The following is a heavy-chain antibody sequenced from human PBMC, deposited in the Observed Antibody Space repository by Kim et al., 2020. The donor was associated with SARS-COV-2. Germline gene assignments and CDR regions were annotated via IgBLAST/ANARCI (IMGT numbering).Heavy chain of an antibody. CDR2: IYHSGTT. V-gene: IGHV4-31*03. J-gene: IGHJ4*02. CDR3: TRVGALSSFDY. Sequence: SETLSLTCTVSGGSISSGNYYWTWIRQHPGKGLEWIGYIYHSGTTYYNPSLKSRVTISIDTSKNQFSLELSSVAAADTAVYYCTRVGALSSFDYWGQGTLVTVSS. CDR1: GGSISSGNYY.